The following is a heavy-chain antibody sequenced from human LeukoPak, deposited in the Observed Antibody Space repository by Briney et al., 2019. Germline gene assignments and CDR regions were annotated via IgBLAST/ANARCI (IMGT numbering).Heavy chain of an antibody. CDR3: ARVSRFLEWWDYFDY. V-gene: IGHV1-2*02. J-gene: IGHJ4*02. CDR1: GYTFTSYD. CDR2: INPNSGGT. Sequence: ASVKVSCKASGYTFTSYDINWVRQATGQGLEWMGWINPNSGGTNYAQKFQGRVTMTRDTSISTAYMELSRLRSDDTAVYYCARVSRFLEWWDYFDYWGQGTLVTVSS. D-gene: IGHD3-3*01.